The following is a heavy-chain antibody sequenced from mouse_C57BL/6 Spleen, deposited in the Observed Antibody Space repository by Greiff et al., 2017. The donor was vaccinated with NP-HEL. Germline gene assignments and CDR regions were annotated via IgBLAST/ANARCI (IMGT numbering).Heavy chain of an antibody. CDR3: ARKRIYFDY. J-gene: IGHJ4*01. D-gene: IGHD2-1*01. CDR2: IYPGDGDT. V-gene: IGHV1-82*01. Sequence: VQLQQSGPELVKPGASVKISCKASGYAFSSSWMNRVKQRPGKGLEWIGRIYPGDGDTNYNGKFKGKATLTADKSSSTAYMQLSSLTSEDSAVYFCARKRIYFDYWGQGTSVTVSS. CDR1: GYAFSSSW.